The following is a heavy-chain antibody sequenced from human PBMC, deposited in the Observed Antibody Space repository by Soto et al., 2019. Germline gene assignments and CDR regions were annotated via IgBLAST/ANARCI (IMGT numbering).Heavy chain of an antibody. V-gene: IGHV4-59*01. CDR3: ARDRGGDGYSSDAFDI. CDR2: IYYNGIT. J-gene: IGHJ3*02. CDR1: DASINTYY. D-gene: IGHD2-21*01. Sequence: SETLSLTCTVSDASINTYYWSWIRQPPGKGLEWIGYIYYNGITNYNPSLKSRVTMSVDTSKNQFSLKLSTVTAADTAVYYCARDRGGDGYSSDAFDIWGQGTTVTVSS.